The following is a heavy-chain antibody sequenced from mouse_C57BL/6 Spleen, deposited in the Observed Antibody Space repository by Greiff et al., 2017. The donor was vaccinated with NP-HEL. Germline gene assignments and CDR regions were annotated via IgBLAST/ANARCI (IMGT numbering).Heavy chain of an antibody. D-gene: IGHD1-1*01. Sequence: EVQLQQSGPELVKPGASVKMSCKASGYTFTDYNMHWVKQSHGKSLEWIGYINPNNGGTSYNQKFKGKATLTVNKSSSTAYMELRSLTSEDSAVYYCSTVVARNYAMDYWGQGTSVTVSS. V-gene: IGHV1-22*01. J-gene: IGHJ4*01. CDR2: INPNNGGT. CDR1: GYTFTDYN. CDR3: STVVARNYAMDY.